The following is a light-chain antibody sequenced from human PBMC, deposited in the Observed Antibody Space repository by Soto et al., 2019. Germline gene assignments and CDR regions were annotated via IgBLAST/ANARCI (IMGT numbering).Light chain of an antibody. J-gene: IGLJ1*01. V-gene: IGLV2-14*01. CDR2: DVS. CDR3: SSYTSSSTYG. CDR1: SSDVGGYNY. Sequence: QSALTQPASVSGSPGQSITISCTGTSSDVGGYNYVSWYQQHPGKAPKLMIYDVSNRPSGVSNRFSGSKSGNTASLTISGLQAEDEADYYCSSYTSSSTYGFGTGTKLTGL.